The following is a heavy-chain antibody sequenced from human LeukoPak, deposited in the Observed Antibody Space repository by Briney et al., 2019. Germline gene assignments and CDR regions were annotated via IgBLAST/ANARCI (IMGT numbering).Heavy chain of an antibody. CDR3: ARDFTGRMIVYYFDY. V-gene: IGHV1-2*02. D-gene: IGHD3-22*01. CDR1: GYTFTGYY. J-gene: IGHJ4*02. Sequence: ASVKVSCKASGYTFTGYYMHWVRQAPGQGLEWMGWINPNSGGTSYAQKFQGRVTMTRDTSISTAYMELSRLRSDDTAVYYCARDFTGRMIVYYFDYWGQGTLVTVSS. CDR2: INPNSGGT.